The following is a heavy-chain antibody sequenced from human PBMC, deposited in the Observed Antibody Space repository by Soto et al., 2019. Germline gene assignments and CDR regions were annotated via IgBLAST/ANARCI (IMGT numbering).Heavy chain of an antibody. CDR3: ARQLEYSSSWGRTWYFDY. CDR2: IYYSGST. J-gene: IGHJ4*02. CDR1: GGSISSSSYY. V-gene: IGHV4-39*01. Sequence: SETLSLTCTVSGGSISSSSYYWGWIRQPPGKGLEWIGSIYYSGSTYYNPSLKSRVTISVDTSKNQFSLKLSSVTAADTAVYYCARQLEYSSSWGRTWYFDYWGQGTLVTVSS. D-gene: IGHD6-13*01.